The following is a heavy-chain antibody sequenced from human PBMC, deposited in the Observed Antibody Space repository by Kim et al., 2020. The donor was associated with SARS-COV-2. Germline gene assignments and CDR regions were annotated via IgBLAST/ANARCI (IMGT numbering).Heavy chain of an antibody. V-gene: IGHV3-30-3*01. J-gene: IGHJ4*01. CDR3: ARDRITMIVVASGAFDY. CDR2: ISYDGSNK. Sequence: VGSLRLSCAASGFTFSSYAMHWVRQAPGKGLEWVAVISYDGSNKYYADSVKGRFTISRDNSKNTLYLQMNSLRAEDTAVYYCARDRITMIVVASGAFDY. D-gene: IGHD3-22*01. CDR1: GFTFSSYA.